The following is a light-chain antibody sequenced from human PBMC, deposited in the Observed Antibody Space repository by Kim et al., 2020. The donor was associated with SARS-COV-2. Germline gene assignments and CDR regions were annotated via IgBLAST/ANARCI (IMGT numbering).Light chain of an antibody. Sequence: DIQMTQSPSSLSASVGDRVTISCRASRNIGDSLNWYQQKPGRAPKLLICPASTLQSGVPSRFSGSGSGTDFTLTINSLQPEDLATYYCQQSYNTPPTFGPGTKLEI. V-gene: IGKV1-39*01. CDR1: RNIGDS. J-gene: IGKJ2*01. CDR3: QQSYNTPPT. CDR2: PAS.